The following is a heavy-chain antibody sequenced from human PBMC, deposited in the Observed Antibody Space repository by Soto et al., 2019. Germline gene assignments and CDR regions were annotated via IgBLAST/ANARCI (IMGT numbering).Heavy chain of an antibody. J-gene: IGHJ6*03. CDR2: ISSSSSTI. CDR3: ARDKIGRAPPAFIYMDV. CDR1: GFTFSSYS. D-gene: IGHD3-10*01. V-gene: IGHV3-48*01. Sequence: EVQLAESGGGLVQPGGSLRLSCAAAGFTFSSYSMNWVRQAPGKGLEWVSYISSSSSTIYYADSVKGRFTISRDNAKNSLYLQMNSLRAEDTAVYYCARDKIGRAPPAFIYMDVWGKGTTVTVSS.